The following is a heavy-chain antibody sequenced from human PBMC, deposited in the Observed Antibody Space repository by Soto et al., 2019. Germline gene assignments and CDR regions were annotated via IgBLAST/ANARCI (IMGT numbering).Heavy chain of an antibody. V-gene: IGHV1-18*01. J-gene: IGHJ4*02. CDR2: ISAYNGNT. Sequence: ASVKVSCKASGYTFTSYGISWARQAPGQGLEWMGWISAYNGNTNYAQKLQGRVTMTTDTSTSTAYMELRSLRSDDTAVYYCARTKYSSGPGYYFDYWGQGTLVTVSS. CDR3: ARTKYSSGPGYYFDY. CDR1: GYTFTSYG. D-gene: IGHD6-19*01.